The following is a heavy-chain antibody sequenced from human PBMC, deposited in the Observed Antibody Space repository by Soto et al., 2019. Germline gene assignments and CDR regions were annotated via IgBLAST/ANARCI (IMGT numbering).Heavy chain of an antibody. Sequence: GASVKVSCKASGYTSTSYAMHWVRQAPGQGLEWMGIINPSGGSTSYAQKFQGRVTMTRDTSTSTVYMELSSLRSEDTAVYYCARVYPSDTRYGYVGNNWYDPWGQGTLVTVSS. D-gene: IGHD5-18*01. J-gene: IGHJ5*02. CDR3: ARVYPSDTRYGYVGNNWYDP. CDR1: GYTSTSYA. V-gene: IGHV1-46*03. CDR2: INPSGGST.